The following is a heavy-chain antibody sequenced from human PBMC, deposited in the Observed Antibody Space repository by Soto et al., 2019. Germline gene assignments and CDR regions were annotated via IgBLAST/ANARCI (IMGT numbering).Heavy chain of an antibody. D-gene: IGHD4-17*01. CDR2: VYATGTS. V-gene: IGHV4-4*07. Sequence: LSLTCSVSGGSMSKFYWSWIRKTAGKGLEWMGRVYATGTSDYNPSLRSRIAMSVDISKKTFSLRLRSVTAADTGVYYCVRDGSKTLRDCFDP. J-gene: IGHJ5*02. CDR1: GGSMSKFY. CDR3: VRDGSKTLRDCFDP.